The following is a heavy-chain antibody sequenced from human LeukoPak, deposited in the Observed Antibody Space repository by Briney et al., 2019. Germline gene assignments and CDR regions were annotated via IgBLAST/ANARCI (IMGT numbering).Heavy chain of an antibody. Sequence: GEPPQISYWDSGSSFTSNWNSWVRQMPGKNLEWMGIIYPGDSDTRYSPSFQGQVTISADKSISTAYLQWSSLKASDTAMYYCARQGAGSWGQGALGTVSS. D-gene: IGHD3-10*01. CDR2: IYPGDSDT. CDR1: GSSFTSNW. V-gene: IGHV5-51*01. J-gene: IGHJ5*02. CDR3: ARQGAGS.